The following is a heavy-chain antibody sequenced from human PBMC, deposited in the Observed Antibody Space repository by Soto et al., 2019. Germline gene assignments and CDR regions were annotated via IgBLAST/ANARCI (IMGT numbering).Heavy chain of an antibody. Sequence: SVKVSCKASGGTFSSYAISWVRQAPGQGLEWMGGIIPIFGTANYAQKFQGRVTITADESTSTAYMELSSLRSEDTAVYYCARHFYDSSGYYPFDYWGKGTLVTVSS. CDR1: GGTFSSYA. J-gene: IGHJ4*02. CDR2: IIPIFGTA. V-gene: IGHV1-69*13. CDR3: ARHFYDSSGYYPFDY. D-gene: IGHD3-22*01.